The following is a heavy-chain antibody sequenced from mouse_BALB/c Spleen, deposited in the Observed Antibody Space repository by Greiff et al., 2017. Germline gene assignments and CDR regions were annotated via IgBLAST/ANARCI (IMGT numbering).Heavy chain of an antibody. D-gene: IGHD2-1*01. J-gene: IGHJ4*01. CDR3: ARSGNYDAMDY. CDR2: IYPYNGGT. CDR1: GYTFTDYN. V-gene: IGHV1S29*02. Sequence: EVKLVESGPELVKPGASVKISCKASGYTFTDYNMHWVKQSHGKSLEWIGYIYPYNGGTGYNQKFKSKATLTVDNSSSTAYMELRSLTSEDSAVYYCARSGNYDAMDYWGQGTSVTVSS.